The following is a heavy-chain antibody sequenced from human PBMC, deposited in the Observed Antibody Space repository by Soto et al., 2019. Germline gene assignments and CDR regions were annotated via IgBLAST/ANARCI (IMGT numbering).Heavy chain of an antibody. Sequence: SETLSLTCTVSGASISSGGYYWSWIRQHPGKGLEWIGYIYYSGSTYYNPSLKSRVTISVDTSKNQFSLKLSSVTAADTAVYYCARDGVSPFDYWGQGTLVTVSS. J-gene: IGHJ4*02. CDR1: GASISSGGYY. CDR2: IYYSGST. CDR3: ARDGVSPFDY. V-gene: IGHV4-31*03. D-gene: IGHD3-10*01.